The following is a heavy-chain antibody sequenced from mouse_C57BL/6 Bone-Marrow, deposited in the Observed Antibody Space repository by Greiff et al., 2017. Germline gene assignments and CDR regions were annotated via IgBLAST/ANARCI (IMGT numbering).Heavy chain of an antibody. V-gene: IGHV1-55*01. J-gene: IGHJ3*01. CDR1: GYTFTSYW. CDR2: IYPGSGST. D-gene: IGHD2-2*01. Sequence: VQLQQPGAELVKPGASVKMSCKASGYTFTSYWITWVKQRPGQGLEWIGDIYPGSGSTNYNEKFKSKATLTVDTSSSTAYMQLSSLTSEDSAVYYCALSTMVTTKFAYWGQGTLVTVSA. CDR3: ALSTMVTTKFAY.